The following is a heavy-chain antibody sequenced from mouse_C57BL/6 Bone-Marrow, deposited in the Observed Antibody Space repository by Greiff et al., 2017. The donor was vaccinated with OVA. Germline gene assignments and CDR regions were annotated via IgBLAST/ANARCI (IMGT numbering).Heavy chain of an antibody. CDR1: GFTFSSYT. Sequence: EVKLEESGGGLVKPGGSLKLSCAASGFTFSSYTMSWVRKTPEKRLEWVATISGGGGNTYYPDSVKGRITISRDNSKNTLYLQMSSLRSEDTALYYCARDGYYPYYCDYWGQGTTLTVSA. J-gene: IGHJ2*01. V-gene: IGHV5-9*01. D-gene: IGHD2-3*01. CDR3: ARDGYYPYYCDY. CDR2: ISGGGGNT.